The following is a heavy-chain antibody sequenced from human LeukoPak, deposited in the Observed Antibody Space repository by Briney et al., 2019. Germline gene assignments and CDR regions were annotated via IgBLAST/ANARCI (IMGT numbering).Heavy chain of an antibody. V-gene: IGHV4-30-2*06. D-gene: IGHD6-25*01. Sequence: PSQTLSLTCTVSGDSAGSGPNYWSWIRQSPMKGLEWIGWVYGGGHTYHNPSLLGRATISLDKSKNQFSLTLTSVTAADTAVYHCAEATGEAAAARHWGPGTLVTVSS. CDR1: GDSAGSGPNY. CDR2: VYGGGHT. CDR3: AEATGEAAAARH. J-gene: IGHJ1*01.